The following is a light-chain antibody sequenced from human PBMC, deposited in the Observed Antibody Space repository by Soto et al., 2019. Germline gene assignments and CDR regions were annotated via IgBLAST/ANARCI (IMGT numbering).Light chain of an antibody. CDR3: QVWDSNTYV. V-gene: IGLV3-1*01. Sequence: SYELTQPPSMSVSPGQTASITCSGDKLGDKFAFWYQQKPGQSPVVVIYQDNKRPSGIPERFSGSNSGNTATLTISGTQAMDEADYFCQVWDSNTYVFGTGTKVTVL. CDR1: KLGDKF. CDR2: QDN. J-gene: IGLJ1*01.